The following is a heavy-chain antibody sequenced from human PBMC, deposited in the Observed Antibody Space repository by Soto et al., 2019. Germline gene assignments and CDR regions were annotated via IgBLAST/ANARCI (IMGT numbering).Heavy chain of an antibody. CDR3: AKKVNSGPGSQYFDY. D-gene: IGHD3-10*01. Sequence: EVQLLESGGGLVQPGGSLRLSCAASGFTFSSNSMSWVRQAPGKGREWVSGFRTGGDDGTTYYADSVKGRFTISRDNSQNTLFLQMNSLRVEDTAIYYCAKKVNSGPGSQYFDYWGQGTLVTVSS. CDR1: GFTFSSNS. V-gene: IGHV3-23*01. CDR2: FRTGGDDGTT. J-gene: IGHJ4*02.